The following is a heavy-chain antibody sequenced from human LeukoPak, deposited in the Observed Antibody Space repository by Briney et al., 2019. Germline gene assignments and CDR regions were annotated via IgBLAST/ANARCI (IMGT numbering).Heavy chain of an antibody. V-gene: IGHV3-53*01. D-gene: IGHD3-3*01. CDR3: AKDQTYYDFWSGYCCYYFDY. CDR1: GFTVSSNS. Sequence: GGSLRLSCTVSGFTVSSNSMSWVRQAPGKGLEWVSFIYSDNTHYSDSVKGRFTISRDNSKNTLYLQMNSLRAEDTAVYYCAKDQTYYDFWSGYCCYYFDYWGQGTLVTVSS. CDR2: IYSDNT. J-gene: IGHJ4*02.